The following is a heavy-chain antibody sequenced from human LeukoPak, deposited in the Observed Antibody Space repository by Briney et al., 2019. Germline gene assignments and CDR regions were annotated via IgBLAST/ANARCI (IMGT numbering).Heavy chain of an antibody. D-gene: IGHD2-15*01. CDR1: GFTFSDYY. J-gene: IGHJ6*02. V-gene: IGHV3-11*03. CDR3: ARRQVVGGNYYGIDV. CDR2: ISSSSSYT. Sequence: KPGGSLRLSCAASGFTFSDYYMSWIRQAPGKGLEWVSYISSSSSYTNYAESVKGRFTISRDNAKNSLYLQMNSLRAEDTAVYYCARRQVVGGNYYGIDVWGQRTTVTVSS.